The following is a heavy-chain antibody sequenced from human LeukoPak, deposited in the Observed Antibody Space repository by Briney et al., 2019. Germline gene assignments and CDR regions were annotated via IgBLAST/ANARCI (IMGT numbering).Heavy chain of an antibody. J-gene: IGHJ5*02. CDR2: ISGSGGST. CDR1: GFTFSSYA. Sequence: GGSLRLSCAASGFTFSSYAMSWVRQAPGKGLEWVSAISGSGGSTYYADSGKGRFTISRDNSKNTLYLQMNSLRAEDTAVYYCAKDSGVVVPAAIIPNWFDPWGQGALVTVSS. CDR3: AKDSGVVVPAAIIPNWFDP. D-gene: IGHD2-2*02. V-gene: IGHV3-23*01.